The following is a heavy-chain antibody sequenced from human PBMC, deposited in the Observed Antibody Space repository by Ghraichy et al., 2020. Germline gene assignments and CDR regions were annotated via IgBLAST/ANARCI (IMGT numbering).Heavy chain of an antibody. CDR1: GGSISSYF. J-gene: IGHJ3*02. V-gene: IGHV4-59*08. CDR3: ARLGGVPPTIHNACDI. CDR2: IYYSGIT. Sequence: SETLSLTCTVSGGSISSYFWSWIRQPPGKGLEWIGYIYYSGITNYNPSLKSRVTMSVDTSKNQFSLKLSAVTAADTAVYYCARLGGVPPTIHNACDIWGQGTMVTVSS. D-gene: IGHD2-2*01.